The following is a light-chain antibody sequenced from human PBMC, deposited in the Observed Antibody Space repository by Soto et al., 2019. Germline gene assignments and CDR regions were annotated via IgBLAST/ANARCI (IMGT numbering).Light chain of an antibody. Sequence: AIRMTQSPSSLSASTGDRVTITCRASQGISSYLAWYQQKPGKAPKLLIYAASTLQSGVPSRFSGSGSGTDFTLTISSLQPEDFASYFCQQLKTYPWTFGQGTKVDIK. V-gene: IGKV1-8*01. CDR2: AAS. CDR1: QGISSY. CDR3: QQLKTYPWT. J-gene: IGKJ1*01.